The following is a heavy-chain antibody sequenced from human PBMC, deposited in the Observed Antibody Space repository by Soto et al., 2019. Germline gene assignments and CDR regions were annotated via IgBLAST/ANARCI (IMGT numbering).Heavy chain of an antibody. D-gene: IGHD3-22*01. CDR2: IYSGGST. V-gene: IGHV3-53*01. CDR3: ARGWVGPMDRSSGL. Sequence: EVQLVESGGGLIQPGGSLRLSCAASGFTVSSNYMSWVRQAPGKGLEWVSVIYSGGSTYYADSVKGRFTISRDNSKNTLYLQMNSLRAEDTVVYYCARGWVGPMDRSSGLWGQGTMVTVSS. J-gene: IGHJ3*01. CDR1: GFTVSSNY.